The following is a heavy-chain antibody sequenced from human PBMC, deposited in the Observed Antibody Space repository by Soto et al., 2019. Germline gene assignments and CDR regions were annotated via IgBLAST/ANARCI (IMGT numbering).Heavy chain of an antibody. V-gene: IGHV1-18*01. Sequence: SVKVSCKASGYTFTNYGISWVRQAPGQGLEWMGWINTYNGNTNPAQKLQGRVTMTTDTSTSTAYMELRSLRSDDTAVYYCARGVGSGTYYNQYNWFDPWGQGTLVTVSS. CDR3: ARGVGSGTYYNQYNWFDP. CDR2: INTYNGNT. CDR1: GYTFTNYG. J-gene: IGHJ5*02. D-gene: IGHD3-10*01.